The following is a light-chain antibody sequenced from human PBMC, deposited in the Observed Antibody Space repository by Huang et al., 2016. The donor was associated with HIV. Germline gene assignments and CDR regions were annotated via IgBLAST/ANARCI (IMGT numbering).Light chain of an antibody. CDR1: QSISSY. V-gene: IGKV1-39*01. CDR2: AAS. CDR3: QQSYSTPQT. J-gene: IGKJ2*01. Sequence: DIQMTQSPSSLSASVGDRVTITCRASQSISSYLNWYQQKPGKAPKLLIYAASSLQSGVPARFSGSRSGTDVTLTISSLQPEEFTTYYCQQSYSTPQTFGQGTKLEIK.